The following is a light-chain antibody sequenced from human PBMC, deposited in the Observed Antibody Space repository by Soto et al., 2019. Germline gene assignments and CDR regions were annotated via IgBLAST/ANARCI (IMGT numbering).Light chain of an antibody. CDR1: SSDVGGYNY. CDR2: EVS. Sequence: QSALTQPASVTGYPGLAITISCTGTSSDVGGYNYVCWYQQHPGKAPKLMIYEVSNRPSGVSNRFSGSKSGNTASLPISGLQAEDEADYYCSSYTSSITLVFGTGTKVTV. CDR3: SSYTSSITLV. V-gene: IGLV2-14*01. J-gene: IGLJ1*01.